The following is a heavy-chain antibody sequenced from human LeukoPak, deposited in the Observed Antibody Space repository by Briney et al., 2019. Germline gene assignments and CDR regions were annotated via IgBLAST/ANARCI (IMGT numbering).Heavy chain of an antibody. D-gene: IGHD6-19*01. CDR1: GFTFSGYS. V-gene: IGHV3-21*04. CDR2: ITSRSNHI. Sequence: GGSLRLSCAASGFTFSGYSMNWVRQAPGKGLEWVSSITSRSNHIDYADSVKGRFTISRDNSKNTLYLQMNSLRAEDTAVYYCAKDNIAVAGTIYFDYWGQGTLVAVSS. J-gene: IGHJ4*02. CDR3: AKDNIAVAGTIYFDY.